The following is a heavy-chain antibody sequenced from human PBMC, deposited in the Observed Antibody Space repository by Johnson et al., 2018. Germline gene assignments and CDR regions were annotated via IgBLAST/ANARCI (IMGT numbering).Heavy chain of an antibody. CDR3: AREGSRASRYYYYYMDV. V-gene: IGHV3-30-3*01. CDR1: GFIFSSYA. D-gene: IGHD2-15*01. Sequence: QVQLQESGGGVVQPGRSLRLSCAASGFIFSSYAMHWVRQAPGKGLEWVAVISYDGSNKYYADSVKGRFTISRDNSKNTLYLQMNSLRAEDTAVYYWAREGSRASRYYYYYMDVWGKGTTVTVSS. J-gene: IGHJ6*03. CDR2: ISYDGSNK.